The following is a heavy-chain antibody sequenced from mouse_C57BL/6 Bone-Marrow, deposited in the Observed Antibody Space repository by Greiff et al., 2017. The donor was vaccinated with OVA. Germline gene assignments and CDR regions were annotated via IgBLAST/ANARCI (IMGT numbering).Heavy chain of an antibody. CDR1: GFTFTNDY. Sequence: EVQLQQSGAELVRPGASVKLSCTASGFTFTNDYMHWVKQRPGQGLEWIGWIDPDNGGTDYASKFPGKATLTADTSSNTAYLQLSSLTSEDTAVYYCATERNTVVTRRYFDYWGQGTTLTVSS. CDR2: IDPDNGGT. V-gene: IGHV14-4*01. CDR3: ATERNTVVTRRYFDY. J-gene: IGHJ2*01. D-gene: IGHD1-1*01.